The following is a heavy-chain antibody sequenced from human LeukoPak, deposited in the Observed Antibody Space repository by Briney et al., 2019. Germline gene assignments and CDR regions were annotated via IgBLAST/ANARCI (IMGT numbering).Heavy chain of an antibody. Sequence: ASVKVSCKASGYTFTGYYMHWVRQAPGQGLEWMGWINPNSGGTNYAQKFQGRVTMTRDTSISTAYMELSRLGSDDTAVYYCARNTVTTTSGYSYSRGYYGMDVWGQGTTVTVSS. CDR2: INPNSGGT. CDR3: ARNTVTTTSGYSYSRGYYGMDV. CDR1: GYTFTGYY. J-gene: IGHJ6*02. V-gene: IGHV1-2*02. D-gene: IGHD5-18*01.